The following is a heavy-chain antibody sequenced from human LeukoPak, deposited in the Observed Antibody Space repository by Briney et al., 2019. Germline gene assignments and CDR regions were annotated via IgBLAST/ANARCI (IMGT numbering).Heavy chain of an antibody. J-gene: IGHJ5*02. CDR2: INHSGST. Sequence: SETLSLTCAVYGGSFSGYYWSWIRQPPGKGLEWIGEINHSGSTNYNPSLKSRVTISVDTSKNQFSLKLSSVTAADTAVYYCARGHVGSYDFWSGYPRNWFDPWGQGTLVTVSS. V-gene: IGHV4-34*01. CDR3: ARGHVGSYDFWSGYPRNWFDP. D-gene: IGHD3-3*01. CDR1: GGSFSGYY.